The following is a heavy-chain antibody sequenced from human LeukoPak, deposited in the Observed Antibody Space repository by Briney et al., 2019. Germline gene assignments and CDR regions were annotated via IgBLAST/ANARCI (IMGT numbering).Heavy chain of an antibody. D-gene: IGHD3-22*01. CDR3: ARVVLYDSSGYDDY. CDR1: GYTFTSYG. CDR2: ISAYNGNT. Sequence: ASVKVSCKASGYTFTSYGISWVRQAPGQGLEWMGWISAYNGNTNYAQKLQGRVTMTTDTSTSTAYMELRSLRSDDTAVYYCARVVLYDSSGYDDYWGQGTLVTVPS. V-gene: IGHV1-18*01. J-gene: IGHJ4*02.